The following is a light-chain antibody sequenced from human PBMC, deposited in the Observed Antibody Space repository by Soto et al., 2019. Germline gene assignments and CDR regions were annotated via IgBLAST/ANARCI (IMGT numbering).Light chain of an antibody. CDR3: CTFAGRYSYV. CDR2: DVA. V-gene: IGLV2-11*01. J-gene: IGLJ1*01. CDR1: SXDVGSYNF. Sequence: QSALTQPRSVSGSPGQSVTISCTGTSXDVGSYNFVSWHQQHPGKAPKLMIYDVAKRPSGVPDRFSGSKSGNTASLTISGLQAEDEADYYCCTFAGRYSYVFGSGTKVTVL.